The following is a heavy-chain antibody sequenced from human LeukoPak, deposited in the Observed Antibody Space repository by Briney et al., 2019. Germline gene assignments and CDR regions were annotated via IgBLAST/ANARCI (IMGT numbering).Heavy chain of an antibody. CDR3: ARDKCSGGSCPSYYMDV. V-gene: IGHV1-2*02. Sequence: ASVKVSCKASGYTFTNYGISWVRQAPGQGLEWMGWINPNSGGTNYAQKFQGRVTMTRDTSISTAYMELSRLRSDDTAVYYCARDKCSGGSCPSYYMDVWGKGTTVTISS. J-gene: IGHJ6*03. D-gene: IGHD2-15*01. CDR2: INPNSGGT. CDR1: GYTFTNYG.